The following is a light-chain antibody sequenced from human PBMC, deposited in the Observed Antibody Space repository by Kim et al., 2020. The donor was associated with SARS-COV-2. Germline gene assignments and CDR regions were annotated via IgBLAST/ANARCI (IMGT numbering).Light chain of an antibody. CDR2: YDS. J-gene: IGLJ3*02. V-gene: IGLV3-21*04. Sequence: SYELTQPPSVSVAPGKTARITCGGNNIGSKSVHWYQQKPGQAPVLVIYYDSDRPSGIPERLSGSNSGNTATLTISRVEAGDEADYYCQVWDSSSDHHWVFGGGTQLTVL. CDR3: QVWDSSSDHHWV. CDR1: NIGSKS.